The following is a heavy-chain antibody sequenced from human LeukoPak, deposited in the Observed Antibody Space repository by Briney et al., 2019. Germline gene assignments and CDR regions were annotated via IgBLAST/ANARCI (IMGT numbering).Heavy chain of an antibody. D-gene: IGHD6-6*01. CDR3: VRGHSSSSNYFDY. V-gene: IGHV3-33*01. CDR1: GFTFSSYG. CDR2: IWYDGRNK. J-gene: IGHJ4*02. Sequence: GGSLRLSCAASGFTFSSYGMHWVRQAPGKGLEWVAVIWYDGRNKHYADSVKGRFTISRDNARNTLFLQMNSLRAEDTAVYYCVRGHSSSSNYFDYWGQGSLVTVSS.